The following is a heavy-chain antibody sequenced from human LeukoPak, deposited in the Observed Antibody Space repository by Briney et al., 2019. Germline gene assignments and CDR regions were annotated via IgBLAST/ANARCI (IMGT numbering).Heavy chain of an antibody. CDR2: ISAYNGNT. Sequence: ASVKVSCKASGYTFTSYGISWVRQAPGQGLEWMGWISAYNGNTNYAQKLQGRVTMTTDTSTSTAYMELRSLRSDDTAGYYCARDPRYGGRPGMDVWGQGTTVTVSS. CDR1: GYTFTSYG. CDR3: ARDPRYGGRPGMDV. D-gene: IGHD4-23*01. V-gene: IGHV1-18*01. J-gene: IGHJ6*02.